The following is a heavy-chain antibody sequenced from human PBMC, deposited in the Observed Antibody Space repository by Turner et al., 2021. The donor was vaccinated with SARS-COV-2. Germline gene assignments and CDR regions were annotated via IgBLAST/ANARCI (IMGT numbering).Heavy chain of an antibody. V-gene: IGHV4-59*01. CDR3: ARGSDY. CDR1: GGSISSYY. CDR2: IYSSGST. Sequence: QVQLQESGPGLVKPSETLSLTCTVSGGSISSYYWSWIRQPPGKGLEWIGYIYSSGSTNYNPSLKSRVTISVDTSKNQFSLKLSSVTAADTAVYFCARGSDYWGQGTLVTVSS. J-gene: IGHJ4*02.